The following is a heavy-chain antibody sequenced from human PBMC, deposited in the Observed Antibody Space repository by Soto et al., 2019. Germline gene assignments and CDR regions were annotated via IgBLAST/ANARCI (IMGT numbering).Heavy chain of an antibody. Sequence: QVQLQQWGAGLLKPSETLSLTCAVYGGSFSGYYWSWIRQPPGKGLEWIGEINHSGSTNYNPSLKSRVTIAVDTSKNQCSLKLSSVTAADTAVYYCARGCGIVGATTFDYWGQGTLVTVSS. CDR2: INHSGST. J-gene: IGHJ4*02. CDR3: ARGCGIVGATTFDY. CDR1: GGSFSGYY. V-gene: IGHV4-34*01. D-gene: IGHD1-26*01.